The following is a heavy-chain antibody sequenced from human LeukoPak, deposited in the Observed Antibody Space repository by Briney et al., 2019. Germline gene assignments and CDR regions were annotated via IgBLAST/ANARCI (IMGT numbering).Heavy chain of an antibody. CDR3: ARGAQPGIAVAGGDY. D-gene: IGHD6-19*01. CDR2: IIPIFGTA. V-gene: IGHV1-69*05. CDR1: GGTFSSYA. J-gene: IGHJ4*02. Sequence: GSSVKVSCKASGGTFSSYAISWVRQAPGQGLEWMGGIIPIFGTANYAQKFQGRVTITTDESTSTAYMELSSLRSEDTAVYYCARGAQPGIAVAGGDYWGQGTLVTVSS.